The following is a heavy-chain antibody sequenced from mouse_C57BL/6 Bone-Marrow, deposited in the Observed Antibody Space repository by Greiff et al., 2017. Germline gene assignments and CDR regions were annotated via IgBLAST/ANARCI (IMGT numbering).Heavy chain of an antibody. J-gene: IGHJ4*01. V-gene: IGHV1-19*01. CDR1: GYTFTDYY. Sequence: EVQLQQSGPVLVKPGASVKMSCKASGYTFTDYYMNWVKQSHGKSLEWIGVINPYNGGTSYNQKFKGKATLTVDKSSSTAYMELNSLTSEDSAVYYCAREGDPRGAMDDWGQGTSVTVSS. CDR2: INPYNGGT. CDR3: AREGDPRGAMDD.